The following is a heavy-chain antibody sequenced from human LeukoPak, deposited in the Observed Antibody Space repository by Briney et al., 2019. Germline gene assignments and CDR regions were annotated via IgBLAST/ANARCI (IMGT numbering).Heavy chain of an antibody. CDR1: GFTFSNYG. Sequence: GGSLRLSCAASGFTFSNYGMHWVRQAPGKGLEWVAVISYDGSNEYYADSVKGRFTISRHNSKNTLYLQMNSLRAEDTAVYYCARSRGGLPFDYWGQGTLVTVSS. V-gene: IGHV3-30*03. CDR2: ISYDGSNE. CDR3: ARSRGGLPFDY. J-gene: IGHJ4*02. D-gene: IGHD3-10*01.